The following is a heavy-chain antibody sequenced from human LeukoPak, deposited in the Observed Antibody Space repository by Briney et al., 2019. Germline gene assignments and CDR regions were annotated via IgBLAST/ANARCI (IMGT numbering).Heavy chain of an antibody. CDR3: ARGIVVVAQLGYYYYYMDV. CDR1: GGSISSGSYY. J-gene: IGHJ6*03. Sequence: SQTLSLTCTVSGGSISSGSYYWRWIRQPAGTGLEWIGRIYTSGSTNYNPSLKSRVTISVDTSKNQFSLKLSSVTAADTAVYYCARGIVVVAQLGYYYYYMDVWGKGTTVTISS. V-gene: IGHV4-61*02. D-gene: IGHD2-15*01. CDR2: IYTSGST.